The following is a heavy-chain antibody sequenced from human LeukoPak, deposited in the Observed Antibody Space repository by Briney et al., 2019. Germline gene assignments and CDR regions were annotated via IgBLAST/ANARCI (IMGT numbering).Heavy chain of an antibody. V-gene: IGHV3-48*02. J-gene: IGHJ4*02. CDR3: AKSRHDYGDYGDY. CDR2: ISSSSSTI. CDR1: GFTFSIYS. D-gene: IGHD4-17*01. Sequence: GGSLRLSCAASGFTFSIYSMNWVRQAPGKGLEWVSYISSSSSTIYYADSVKGRFTISRDNAKNSLYLQMNSLRDEDAAVYYCAKSRHDYGDYGDYWGQGTLVTVSS.